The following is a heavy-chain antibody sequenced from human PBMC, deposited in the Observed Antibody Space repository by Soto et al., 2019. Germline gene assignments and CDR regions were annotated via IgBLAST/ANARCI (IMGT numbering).Heavy chain of an antibody. CDR2: INPSGGST. CDR3: ARGILPYYYGSGSHCADY. Sequence: GASVKVSCKASGYTFTSYGISWVRQAPGQGLEWMGRINPSGGSTTYARKFQGRVTMTRDTSTSTVYMELSSLRSEDTAVYYCARGILPYYYGSGSHCADYWGQGTVVTVSS. V-gene: IGHV1-46*01. D-gene: IGHD3-10*01. J-gene: IGHJ4*02. CDR1: GYTFTSYG.